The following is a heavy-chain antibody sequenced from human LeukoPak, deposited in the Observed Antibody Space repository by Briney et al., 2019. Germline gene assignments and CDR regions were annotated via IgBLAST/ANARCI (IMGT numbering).Heavy chain of an antibody. Sequence: SETLSLTCAVYGGTFSGYYWSWIRQPPGKRLEWVGESNDSGGTNYNPSLKSRVTISVDTSKNQFSLKVTSVTAADTAVYYCARATWTNFYFDYWGQGALVTVSS. CDR3: ARATWTNFYFDY. CDR1: GGTFSGYY. J-gene: IGHJ4*02. V-gene: IGHV4-34*01. CDR2: SNDSGGT. D-gene: IGHD3/OR15-3a*01.